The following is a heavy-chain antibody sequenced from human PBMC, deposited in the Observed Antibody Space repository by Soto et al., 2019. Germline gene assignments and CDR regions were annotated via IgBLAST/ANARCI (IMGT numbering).Heavy chain of an antibody. CDR1: GFTFSSYW. CDR2: INSDGSST. J-gene: IGHJ6*02. D-gene: IGHD1-26*01. Sequence: HPGGSLRLSCAASGFTFSSYWMHWVRQAPGKGLVWVSRINSDGSSTSYADSVKGRFTISRDNAKNTLYLQMNSLRAEDTAVYYCARGGTYYVYYYGMDVWGQGTTVTVSS. CDR3: ARGGTYYVYYYGMDV. V-gene: IGHV3-74*01.